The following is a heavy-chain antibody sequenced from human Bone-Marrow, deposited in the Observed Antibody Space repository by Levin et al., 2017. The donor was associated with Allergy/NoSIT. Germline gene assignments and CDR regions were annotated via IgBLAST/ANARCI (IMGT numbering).Heavy chain of an antibody. J-gene: IGHJ5*02. D-gene: IGHD2-21*01. V-gene: IGHV1-3*04. CDR1: GYKFVNFA. Sequence: ASVKVSCKASGYKFVNFAIYWLRQAPGQRLEWMGWIHSDNGQTRYSQNFQGRVTITRDTSATTAFMELSSLRSEDTAVYYCATVVIIPTGKWFDPWGQGTLVTVSS. CDR3: ATVVIIPTGKWFDP. CDR2: IHSDNGQT.